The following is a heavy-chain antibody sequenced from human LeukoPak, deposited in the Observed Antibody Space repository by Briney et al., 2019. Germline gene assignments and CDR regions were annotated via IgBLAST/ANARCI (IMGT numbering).Heavy chain of an antibody. J-gene: IGHJ6*03. V-gene: IGHV4-59*01. CDR3: ARWLSSSSTYYYNYMDV. CDR2: IYYSGST. Sequence: SETLSFTCTVSGGSISSYYWSWIRQPPGKGLEWSGYIYYSGSTNYNPSLKSLVTISVDTSKNQFSLKLSSVTAADTAVYYCARWLSSSSTYYYNYMDVWGKGTTVTVSS. CDR1: GGSISSYY. D-gene: IGHD6-6*01.